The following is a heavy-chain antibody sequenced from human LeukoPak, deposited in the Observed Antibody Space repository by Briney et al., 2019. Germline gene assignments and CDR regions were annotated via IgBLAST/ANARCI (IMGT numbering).Heavy chain of an antibody. V-gene: IGHV3-23*01. CDR1: GFTFSTYT. CDR3: ARGLDSVTWGPFDI. D-gene: IGHD2-2*03. J-gene: IGHJ3*02. Sequence: PGGSLRLSCAASGFTFSTYTMSWVRQAPGKGLEWVSAIYTGGGTSPADSVKGRFTISRDNSESTLYLQMSSLRAEDTAVYYCARGLDSVTWGPFDIWGQGTVVTVSS. CDR2: IYTGGGT.